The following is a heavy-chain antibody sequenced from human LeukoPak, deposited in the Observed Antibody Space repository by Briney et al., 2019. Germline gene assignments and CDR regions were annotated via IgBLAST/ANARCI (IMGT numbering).Heavy chain of an antibody. CDR3: ARHFDHPTAYFDS. D-gene: IGHD1-14*01. Sequence: PSETLSLTCTVTGGPISSGDYYWSWLRQPPGKGLERIASIYSGGMTFYSPSLKSRLTISADTSRNHFSLRLSSVTAADTALYFCARHFDHPTAYFDSWGQGSLVTVSS. V-gene: IGHV4-39*01. CDR1: GGPISSGDYY. J-gene: IGHJ4*02. CDR2: IYSGGMT.